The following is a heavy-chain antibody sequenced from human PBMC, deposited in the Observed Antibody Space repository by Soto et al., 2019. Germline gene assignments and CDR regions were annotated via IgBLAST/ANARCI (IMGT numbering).Heavy chain of an antibody. V-gene: IGHV4-61*01. D-gene: IGHD6-19*01. Sequence: QVQLQESGPGLVKPSETLSLTCTVSGGSVSSGSYYWSWIRQPPGKGLEWIGYLYYSGSTNYNPSLKSRVTISVDTSKNQFSLKLSSVTAADTAVYYCARDPAVAGTGFDYWGQGTLVTVSS. CDR2: LYYSGST. CDR3: ARDPAVAGTGFDY. J-gene: IGHJ4*02. CDR1: GGSVSSGSYY.